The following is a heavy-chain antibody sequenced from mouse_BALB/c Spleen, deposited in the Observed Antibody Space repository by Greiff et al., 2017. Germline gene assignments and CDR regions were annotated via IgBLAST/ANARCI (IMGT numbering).Heavy chain of an antibody. D-gene: IGHD2-4*01. Sequence: VQGVESGPGLVQPSQSLSITCTVSGFSLTSYGVHWVRQSPGKGLEWLGVIWSGGSTDYNAAFISRLSISKDNSKSQVFFKMNSLQANDTAIYYCARTMNYDGYFDVWGAGTTVTVSS. J-gene: IGHJ1*01. CDR2: IWSGGST. V-gene: IGHV2-2*02. CDR1: GFSLTSYG. CDR3: ARTMNYDGYFDV.